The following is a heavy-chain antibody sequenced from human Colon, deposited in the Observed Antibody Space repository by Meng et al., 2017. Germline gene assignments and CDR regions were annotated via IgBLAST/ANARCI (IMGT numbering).Heavy chain of an antibody. Sequence: GGSLRLSCAASGFSFSNYGMYWVRQAPGKGLEWVSTINRGGENTHYADSVKGRFTISRDNSKNTLYLQMNSLRVEDTAIYYCAKDLGYSDGWTTPTNDDYWGQGTLVTVS. J-gene: IGHJ4*02. CDR2: INRGGENT. CDR3: AKDLGYSDGWTTPTNDDY. V-gene: IGHV3-23*01. CDR1: GFSFSNYG. D-gene: IGHD6-19*01.